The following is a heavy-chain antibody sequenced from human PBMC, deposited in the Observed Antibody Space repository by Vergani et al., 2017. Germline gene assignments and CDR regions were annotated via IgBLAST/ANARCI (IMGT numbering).Heavy chain of an antibody. Sequence: EVQLVESGGGLVQPGGSLRLSCAASGFTVSSNYMSWVRQAPGKGLEWVSVIYSGGSTYYADSVKGRFTISRDNSKNTLYLQMNSLRAEDTAVYYCAKGEEYSYGYIYYGMDVWGQGTTVTVSS. D-gene: IGHD5-18*01. CDR2: IYSGGST. CDR3: AKGEEYSYGYIYYGMDV. CDR1: GFTVSSNY. J-gene: IGHJ6*02. V-gene: IGHV3-66*01.